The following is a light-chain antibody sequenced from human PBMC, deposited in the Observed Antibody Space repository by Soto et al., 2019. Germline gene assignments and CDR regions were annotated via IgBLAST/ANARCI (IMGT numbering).Light chain of an antibody. CDR2: GVT. CDR1: SSDVGAYNY. Sequence: QSALTQPASVSWSPGQSITISCTGTSSDVGAYNYVSWYQQYPGKAPKLIIYGVTNRPSGVSNRFSGSKTGNTASLTISGLQAEDEAYYYCFSHKRGDSHVFGTGTKVTVL. CDR3: FSHKRGDSHV. V-gene: IGLV2-14*01. J-gene: IGLJ1*01.